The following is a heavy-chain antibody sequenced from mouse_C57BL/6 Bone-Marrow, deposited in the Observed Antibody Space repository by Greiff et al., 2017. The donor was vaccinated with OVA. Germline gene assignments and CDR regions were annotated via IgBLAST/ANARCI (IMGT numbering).Heavy chain of an antibody. CDR1: GFTFSSYA. Sequence: EVQRVEPGGGLVKPGGSLKLSCAASGFTFSSYAMSWVRQTPEKRLEWVATISDGGSYTYYPDNVKGRFTISRDNAKNNLYLQMSHLKSEDTAMYYCARENYPFAYWGQGTLVTVSA. CDR2: ISDGGSYT. D-gene: IGHD2-1*01. V-gene: IGHV5-4*01. J-gene: IGHJ3*01. CDR3: ARENYPFAY.